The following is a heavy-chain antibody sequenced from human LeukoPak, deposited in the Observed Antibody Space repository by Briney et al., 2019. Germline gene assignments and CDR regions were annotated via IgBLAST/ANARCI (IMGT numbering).Heavy chain of an antibody. CDR1: GGSISNFY. J-gene: IGHJ5*02. CDR3: ARARDITVAGTWGDNWFDP. CDR2: IHYRGST. Sequence: SETLSLTCTVSGGSISNFYWSWIRQSPGKGLEWIGYIHYRGSTNYNPSLKSRVTISVATSKSQFSLKLSSVIAADTAIYYCARARDITVAGTWGDNWFDPWGQGTLVTVSS. V-gene: IGHV4-59*01. D-gene: IGHD6-19*01.